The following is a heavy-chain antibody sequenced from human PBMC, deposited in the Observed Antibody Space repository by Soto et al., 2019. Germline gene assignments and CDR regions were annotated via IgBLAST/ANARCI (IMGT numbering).Heavy chain of an antibody. CDR3: ARDDRTISGAVTLDY. CDR2: SNEGSGNT. CDR1: GYSFKNYA. V-gene: IGHV1-3*01. D-gene: IGHD3-3*02. J-gene: IGHJ4*02. Sequence: QVPLVQSGPEVKRPGASVRISCRTAGYSFKNYAIHWVRQAPGKKLERMGWSNEGSGNTRYSQKFQGRMSIARDTSASTSYLDLRSLTSEDTAIYFCARDDRTISGAVTLDYWGPGTLVTVSS.